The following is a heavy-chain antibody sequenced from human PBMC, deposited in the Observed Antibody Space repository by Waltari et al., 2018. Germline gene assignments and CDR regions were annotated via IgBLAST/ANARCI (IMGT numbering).Heavy chain of an antibody. V-gene: IGHV3-7*04. Sequence: EVQLVESGGGLVQPGGSLRLSCAASGFTFSSYWMSWVRQAPGKGREGGANIKQEGREKYYVDTVKGRVTITRDNAKNSLYRQMNSLRAEDTAVYYCARVSHKLCHDYWGQGTLVTVSS. CDR3: ARVSHKLCHDY. CDR1: GFTFSSYW. D-gene: IGHD2-2*01. CDR2: IKQEGREK. J-gene: IGHJ4*02.